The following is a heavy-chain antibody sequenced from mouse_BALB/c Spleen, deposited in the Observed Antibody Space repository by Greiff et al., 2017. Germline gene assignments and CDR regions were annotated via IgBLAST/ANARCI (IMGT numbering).Heavy chain of an antibody. D-gene: IGHD2-10*02. Sequence: EVKLMESGGGLVKPGGSLKLSCAASGFTFSSYAMSWVRQSPEKRLEWVAEISSGGSYTYYPDTVTGRFTISRDNAKNTLYLEMSSLRSEDTAMYYCAREEYGNYAFYYAMDYWGQGTSVTVSS. CDR3: AREEYGNYAFYYAMDY. CDR2: ISSGGSYT. J-gene: IGHJ4*01. CDR1: GFTFSSYA. V-gene: IGHV5-9-4*01.